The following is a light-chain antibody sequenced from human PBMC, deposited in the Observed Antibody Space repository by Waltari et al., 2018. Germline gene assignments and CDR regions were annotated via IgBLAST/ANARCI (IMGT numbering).Light chain of an antibody. CDR2: DVT. Sequence: QSALTQPRSVSGSPGQSITISCTGTSSDVGGYNYISWYQQHPGKAPKLMIYDVTNRPSGVSNRFSGSKSGNTASLTISGLQAEDEADCYCSSYTSTSTDVFGAGTKLTVL. CDR1: SSDVGGYNY. J-gene: IGLJ2*01. V-gene: IGLV2-14*03. CDR3: SSYTSTSTDV.